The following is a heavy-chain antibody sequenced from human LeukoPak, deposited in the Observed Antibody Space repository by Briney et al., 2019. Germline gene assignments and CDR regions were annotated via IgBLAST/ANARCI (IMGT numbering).Heavy chain of an antibody. Sequence: GGSLRLSCAASGFTVSSNYLSWVRQAPGKGLEWVSVIYYGGSTYYADSVKGRFTISRDNSKNTLYLQMNSLRAEDTAVYYCAGSTIFGVVGYYYYMDVWGKGTTVTVSS. J-gene: IGHJ6*03. D-gene: IGHD3-3*01. CDR3: AGSTIFGVVGYYYYMDV. V-gene: IGHV3-53*01. CDR1: GFTVSSNY. CDR2: IYYGGST.